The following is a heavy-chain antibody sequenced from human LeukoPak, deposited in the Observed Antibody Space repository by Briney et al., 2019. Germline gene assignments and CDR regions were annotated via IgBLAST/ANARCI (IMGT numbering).Heavy chain of an antibody. D-gene: IGHD6-13*01. CDR2: ISAYNGNT. V-gene: IGHV1-18*01. Sequence: ASVKVSCKASGYTFTSYGISWVRQAPGQGLEWMGWISAYNGNTNYAQKFQGRVTMTRNTSISTAYMELSSLRSEDTAVYYCARATRAAGSWGQGTLVTVSS. CDR1: GYTFTSYG. J-gene: IGHJ4*02. CDR3: ARATRAAGS.